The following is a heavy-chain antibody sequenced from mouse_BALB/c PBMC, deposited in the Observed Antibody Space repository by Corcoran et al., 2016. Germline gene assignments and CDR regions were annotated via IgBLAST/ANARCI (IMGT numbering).Heavy chain of an antibody. CDR3: TRTGTHFDY. V-gene: IGHV1-15*01. CDR1: GYTFTDYE. CDR2: IDPETGGT. Sequence: QVQLQQSGAELVRPGASVTLSCKASGYTFTDYEMHWVKQTPVHGLEWIGAIDPETGGTAYNQKFKGKATLTADKSSSTAYMELRSLTSEDSAVYYCTRTGTHFDYWGQGTTLTVSS. J-gene: IGHJ2*01. D-gene: IGHD4-1*01.